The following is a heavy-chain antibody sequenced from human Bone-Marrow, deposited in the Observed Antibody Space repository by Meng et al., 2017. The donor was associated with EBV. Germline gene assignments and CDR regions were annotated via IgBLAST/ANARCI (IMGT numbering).Heavy chain of an antibody. V-gene: IGHV1-18*01. CDR2: ISAYNGNT. CDR1: GYTFTSYG. J-gene: IGHJ4*02. D-gene: IGHD6-13*01. Sequence: VWWVQSGAEVKERGASVKASCKASGYTFTSYGISWVRQAPGQGLEWMGWISAYNGNTNYAQKLQGRVTMTTDTSTSTAYMELRSLRSDDTAVYYCARELPSGVAAAAPDYWGQGTLVTVSS. CDR3: ARELPSGVAAAAPDY.